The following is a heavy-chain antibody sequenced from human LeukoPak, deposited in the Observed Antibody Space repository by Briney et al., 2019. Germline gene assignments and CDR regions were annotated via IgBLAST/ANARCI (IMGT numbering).Heavy chain of an antibody. CDR3: AREMPRTYYFDY. V-gene: IGHV1-46*01. D-gene: IGHD1-14*01. Sequence: ASVKVSCKASGYTFTSYGISWVRQAPGQGLEWMGNINPSGGSTTYAQRFQDRVFMTGDTSTSTVYMELSSLRSEDTAIYYCAREMPRTYYFDYWGQGTLVTAPS. CDR2: INPSGGST. CDR1: GYTFTSYG. J-gene: IGHJ4*02.